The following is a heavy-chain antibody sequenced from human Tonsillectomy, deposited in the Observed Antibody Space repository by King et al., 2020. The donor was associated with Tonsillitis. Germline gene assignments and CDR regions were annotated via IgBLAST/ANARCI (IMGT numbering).Heavy chain of an antibody. D-gene: IGHD5-24*01. CDR1: GYTFTGYY. CDR3: ARDQVQMATSYNWFDP. CDR2: RNPNSGGT. Sequence: QLVQSGAEVKKPGASVKVSCKASGYTFTGYYMQWVRQAPGQGLEWRGWRNPNSGGTNYVQNFQCRGTMTRETSISTAYMVLSSLRSDETAVYYCARDQVQMATSYNWFDPWGQGTLVTVSS. V-gene: IGHV1-2*02. J-gene: IGHJ5*02.